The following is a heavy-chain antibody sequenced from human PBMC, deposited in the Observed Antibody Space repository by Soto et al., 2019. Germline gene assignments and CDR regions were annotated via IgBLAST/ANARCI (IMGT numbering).Heavy chain of an antibody. V-gene: IGHV4-34*01. CDR1: GGSFSGYY. J-gene: IGHJ4*02. CDR2: INHSGST. D-gene: IGHD6-13*01. CDR3: ARVAAASYYFDY. Sequence: QVQLQQWGAGLLKPSETLSLTCAVYGGSFSGYYWSWIRQPPGKGLEWIGEINHSGSTNYNPSLKSRVTISVDTSKNQFSLKLSSVTAADTAVYYCARVAAASYYFDYWGQGTLVTVSS.